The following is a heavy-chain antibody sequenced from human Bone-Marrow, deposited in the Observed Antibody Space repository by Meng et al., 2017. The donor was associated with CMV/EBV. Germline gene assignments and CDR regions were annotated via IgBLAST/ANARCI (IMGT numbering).Heavy chain of an antibody. J-gene: IGHJ4*02. Sequence: VPSSSSYWSWVRQPPWKGLEWIGHIYYRGTTTYTPSLKSRVNISTDASKNEVSLRVTSVTAADTAIYYCARVDRFCGGYTCMVFHSWGQGVLVTVSS. CDR1: VPSSSSY. V-gene: IGHV4-61*01. D-gene: IGHD2-21*01. CDR2: IYYRGTT. CDR3: ARVDRFCGGYTCMVFHS.